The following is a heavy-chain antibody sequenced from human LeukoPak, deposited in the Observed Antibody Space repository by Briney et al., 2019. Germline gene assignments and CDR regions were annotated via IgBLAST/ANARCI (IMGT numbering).Heavy chain of an antibody. CDR2: INPNSGGT. D-gene: IGHD2-21*02. CDR1: GYTFTGYY. J-gene: IGHJ4*02. CDR3: ASLVGYCGGDCYSSDY. V-gene: IGHV1-2*02. Sequence: ASVKVSCKASGYTFTGYYMHWVRQAPGQGLEWMGWINPNSGGTNYAQKFQGRVTMTRDTSISTAYMELSRLRSDDTAVYYCASLVGYCGGDCYSSDYWGQGTWSPSPQ.